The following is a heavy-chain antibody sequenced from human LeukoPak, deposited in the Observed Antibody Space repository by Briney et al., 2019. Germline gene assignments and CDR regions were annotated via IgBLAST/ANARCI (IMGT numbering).Heavy chain of an antibody. CDR3: ARCLRGGDFVAQDAFDI. J-gene: IGHJ3*02. V-gene: IGHV1-18*01. CDR1: GYTFTSYG. CDR2: NSAYNGNT. Sequence: ASVTVSCKASGYTFTSYGISWVRQAPGQGLEWVGWNSAYNGNTNYAQKLQGRVTMTTDTSTSTVYMELRSLRSEDTAVYYCARCLRGGDFVAQDAFDIWGQGTMVTVSS. D-gene: IGHD2-21*02.